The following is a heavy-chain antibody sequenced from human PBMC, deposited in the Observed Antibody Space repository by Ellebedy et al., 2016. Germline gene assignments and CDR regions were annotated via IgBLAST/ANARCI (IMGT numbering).Heavy chain of an antibody. V-gene: IGHV3-48*04. Sequence: GESLKLSXETSGFFFGAYKMNWVRQAPGKGLEWISYISDSGDIKYYADSVRGRFTVSRDNAKNSLSLQMDSLRAEDTAVYYCTKVGNGWSSDYWGQGTLVTVSS. CDR1: GFFFGAYK. D-gene: IGHD6-19*01. J-gene: IGHJ4*02. CDR3: TKVGNGWSSDY. CDR2: ISDSGDIK.